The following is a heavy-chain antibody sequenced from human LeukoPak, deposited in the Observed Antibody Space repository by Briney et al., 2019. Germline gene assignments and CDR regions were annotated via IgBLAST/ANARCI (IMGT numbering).Heavy chain of an antibody. J-gene: IGHJ4*02. Sequence: SETLSLTCTVSGDSISFYYWTWIRQPAGKGLQWIGRIYSSGSTNYNPSLKSRVTISLDKSKNQSSLRLTSVTAADTAVYYCAREWRYWGQGTLVTVSS. D-gene: IGHD3-3*01. CDR1: GDSISFYY. V-gene: IGHV4-4*07. CDR3: AREWRY. CDR2: IYSSGST.